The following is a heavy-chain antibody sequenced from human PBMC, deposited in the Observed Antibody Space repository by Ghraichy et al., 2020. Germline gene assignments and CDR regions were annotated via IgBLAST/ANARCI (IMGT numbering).Heavy chain of an antibody. D-gene: IGHD2-2*01. Sequence: SETLSLTCAISGDSVSSNSATWNWIRQSPSRGLEWLGRTYYRSKWYNDYAVSVKSRIIVNPDTSKNQFSLQLNSVTPEDAAVYYCARQYSSTTFYGGVDYWGQGTLVTVSS. J-gene: IGHJ4*02. V-gene: IGHV6-1*01. CDR2: TYYRSKWYN. CDR1: GDSVSSNSAT. CDR3: ARQYSSTTFYGGVDY.